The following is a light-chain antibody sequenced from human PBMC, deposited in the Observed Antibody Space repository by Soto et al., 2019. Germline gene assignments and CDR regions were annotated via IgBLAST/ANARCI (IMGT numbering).Light chain of an antibody. J-gene: IGKJ1*01. Sequence: EIVLTQSPGTLSLSPGEVATLSCRVSQSVRGNFLAWYQHIPGQAPRLLIYGASTRATGIPDRFSGSGSGTDFTLTISRLEPEDSAVYYCHQYGSSARTFGQGTKVEIK. CDR2: GAS. CDR3: HQYGSSART. V-gene: IGKV3-20*01. CDR1: QSVRGNF.